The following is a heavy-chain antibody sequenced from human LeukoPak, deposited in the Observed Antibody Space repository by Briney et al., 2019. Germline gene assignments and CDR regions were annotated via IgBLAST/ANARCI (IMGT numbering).Heavy chain of an antibody. Sequence: GGSLRLSCAVSGFSVSGYWMTWVRQAPGKGLEWVANIKQDGSEKNYVDSVRGRFTISRDNAENSLFLQMNSLRVEDTAVYYCAREWQGGIAAAGTRIEGDYWGQGTLVAVSS. D-gene: IGHD6-13*01. CDR3: AREWQGGIAAAGTRIEGDY. CDR1: GFSVSGYW. CDR2: IKQDGSEK. J-gene: IGHJ4*02. V-gene: IGHV3-7*01.